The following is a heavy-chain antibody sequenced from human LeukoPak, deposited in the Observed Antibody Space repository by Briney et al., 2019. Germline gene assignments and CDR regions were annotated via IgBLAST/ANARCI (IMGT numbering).Heavy chain of an antibody. D-gene: IGHD3-22*01. Sequence: GASVKVSCKASGHTFTVYFMHWVRQAPGQGLEWMGWINPNSGGTNYAQKFQGRVTMTRDTSISTAYMELSRLRSDDTAVYYCARELNYDSSGYYFDYWGQGTLATVSS. CDR1: GHTFTVYF. J-gene: IGHJ4*02. CDR3: ARELNYDSSGYYFDY. V-gene: IGHV1-2*02. CDR2: INPNSGGT.